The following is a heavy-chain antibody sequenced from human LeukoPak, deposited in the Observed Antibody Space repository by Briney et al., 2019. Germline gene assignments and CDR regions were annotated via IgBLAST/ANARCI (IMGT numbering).Heavy chain of an antibody. CDR1: GFMFRNFA. V-gene: IGHV3-23*01. Sequence: GTSLRLSCAASGFMFRNFAMSWVRQAPGKGLEWVSSISGVGDSTYYADSVKGRFTISRDNSKNTLYLQMNSLKSEDTAVYYCTTESSGYYYNWFDPWGQGTLVTVSS. CDR2: ISGVGDST. CDR3: TTESSGYYYNWFDP. J-gene: IGHJ5*02. D-gene: IGHD3-22*01.